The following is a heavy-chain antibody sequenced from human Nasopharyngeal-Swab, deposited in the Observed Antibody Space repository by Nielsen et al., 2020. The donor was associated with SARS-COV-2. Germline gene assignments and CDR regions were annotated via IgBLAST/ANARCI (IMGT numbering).Heavy chain of an antibody. CDR1: GGTFSSYA. J-gene: IGHJ4*02. CDR3: ARGTMVRGVIISDPLC. Sequence: SVKVSCKASGGTFSSYAISWVRQAPGQGLEWMGRIIPILGIANYAQKFQGRVTITADKSTSTAYMELSSLRSEGTAVYYCARGTMVRGVIISDPLCWGQGTLVTVSS. D-gene: IGHD3-10*01. CDR2: IIPILGIA. V-gene: IGHV1-69*04.